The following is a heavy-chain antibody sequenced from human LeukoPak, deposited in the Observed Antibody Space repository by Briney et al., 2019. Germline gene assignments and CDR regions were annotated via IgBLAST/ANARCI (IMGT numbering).Heavy chain of an antibody. CDR2: IKEDGSEK. Sequence: GGSLRLSCAASGXTFSNYWMSWVRQAPGKGLEWVANIKEDGSEKHYVDSLKGRFTISRDNTKNSLYLEVNSLRAEDTAVYYCGRIAYGNYVWGQGALVTVSS. V-gene: IGHV3-7*05. CDR3: GRIAYGNYV. D-gene: IGHD3-16*01. J-gene: IGHJ4*02. CDR1: GXTFSNYW.